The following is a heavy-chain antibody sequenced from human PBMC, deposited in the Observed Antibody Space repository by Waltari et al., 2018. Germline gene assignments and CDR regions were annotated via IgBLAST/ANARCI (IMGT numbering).Heavy chain of an antibody. V-gene: IGHV3-48*01. D-gene: IGHD3-9*01. CDR2: ISSSRSNI. CDR3: ARDYDSLTGYSPPSYYYYGMDV. CDR1: GFTFSRYS. J-gene: IGHJ6*02. Sequence: EVQLVESGGGLVQPGGSLRLSCAASGFTFSRYSMTWVRQAPGTGMDGVSYISSSRSNIYYGDSVKGRFTSSRNKAKNSLYLQMNGLRAEYTSVDDGARDYDSLTGYSPPSYYYYGMDVWGQGTTVTVSS.